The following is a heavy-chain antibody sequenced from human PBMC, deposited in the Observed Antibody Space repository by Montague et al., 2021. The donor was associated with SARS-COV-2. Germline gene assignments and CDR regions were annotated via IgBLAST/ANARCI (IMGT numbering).Heavy chain of an antibody. CDR1: SGSIISSGYY. CDR2: NYYSGNT. Sequence: SETLSLTCSVSSGSIISSGYYWGWIRQPPGQELEWNGNNYYSGNTYHNLSLQSRGTISVDTSKNHLSLRLSSVTAADTAVYFCARGMIRGVTTPFDYWGQGSQVTVSS. D-gene: IGHD3-10*01. V-gene: IGHV4-39*02. J-gene: IGHJ4*02. CDR3: ARGMIRGVTTPFDY.